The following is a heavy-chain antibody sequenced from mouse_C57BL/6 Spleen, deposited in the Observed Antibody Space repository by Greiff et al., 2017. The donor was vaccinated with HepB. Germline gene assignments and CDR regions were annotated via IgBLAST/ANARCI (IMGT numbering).Heavy chain of an antibody. D-gene: IGHD1-1*01. J-gene: IGHJ1*03. V-gene: IGHV14-3*01. CDR2: IDPANGNT. CDR1: GFNIKNTY. Sequence: VQLQQSVAELVRPGASVKLSCTASGFNIKNTYMHWVKQRPEQGLEWIGRIDPANGNTKYAPKFQGKATITADTSSNTAYLQLSSLTSEATAIYYCARDTTVPASGWYFDGWGTGTTVTVSS. CDR3: ARDTTVPASGWYFDG.